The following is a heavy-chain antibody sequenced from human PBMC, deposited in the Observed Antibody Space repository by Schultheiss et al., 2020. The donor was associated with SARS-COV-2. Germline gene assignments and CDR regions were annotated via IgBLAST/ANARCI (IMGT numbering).Heavy chain of an antibody. V-gene: IGHV3-48*04. CDR2: ISSSGSTI. CDR1: GFTFSSYA. CDR3: ASYRGYSYGYVDAFDI. D-gene: IGHD5-18*01. J-gene: IGHJ3*02. Sequence: GGSLRLSCAASGFTFSSYAMHWIRQAPGKGLEWVSYISSSGSTIYYADSVKGRFTISRDNAKNSLYLQMNSLRAEDTAVYYCASYRGYSYGYVDAFDIWGQGTMVTVSS.